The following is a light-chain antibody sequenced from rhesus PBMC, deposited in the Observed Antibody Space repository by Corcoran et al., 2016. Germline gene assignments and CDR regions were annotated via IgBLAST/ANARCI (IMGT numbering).Light chain of an antibody. CDR2: AAA. V-gene: IGKV1-43*01. CDR3: LQYNSNPLT. CDR1: QGISTY. J-gene: IGKJ4*01. Sequence: DIQMTQSPSSLSASVGDRVTITCRASQGISTYLNWYQQKQGKAPTRLIYAAASLESGVPSRFSGSGSGTDFTLTISSLQPEDFATYYCLQYNSNPLTFGGGTKVEIK.